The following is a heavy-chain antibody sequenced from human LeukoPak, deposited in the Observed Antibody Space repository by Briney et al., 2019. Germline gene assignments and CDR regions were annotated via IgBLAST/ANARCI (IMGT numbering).Heavy chain of an antibody. CDR2: ISGSGEGT. D-gene: IGHD3-9*01. Sequence: PGGSLRLSCAASGFTFSSYVMSWVRQAPGKGLEWVSAISGSGEGTYYADSVKGRFTISRDNSKNTLSLQMNSLRAEDTAVYYCAKDFDWMLPPPPFDHWGQGTLVTVSS. V-gene: IGHV3-23*01. CDR1: GFTFSSYV. CDR3: AKDFDWMLPPPPFDH. J-gene: IGHJ4*02.